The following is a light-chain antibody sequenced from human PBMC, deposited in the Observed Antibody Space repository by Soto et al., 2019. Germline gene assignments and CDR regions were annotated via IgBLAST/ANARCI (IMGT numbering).Light chain of an antibody. CDR1: QSVSSY. Sequence: EIVLTQSPATLSLSPGERATLSCRASQSVSSYLAWYQQKPGQAPRLLIYDASNRATGIPARFSGSGSGTDVTLTISSLEPEDFAVYYRQQRSNWPWTFGQGTKVDIK. V-gene: IGKV3-11*01. CDR2: DAS. J-gene: IGKJ1*01. CDR3: QQRSNWPWT.